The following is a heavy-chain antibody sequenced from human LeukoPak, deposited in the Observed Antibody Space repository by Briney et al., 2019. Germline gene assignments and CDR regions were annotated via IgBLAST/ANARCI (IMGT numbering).Heavy chain of an antibody. J-gene: IGHJ3*02. CDR1: GGSFSGYY. CDR2: INHSGST. CDR3: ARASYYDFWSGYYTSRAFDI. V-gene: IGHV4-34*01. Sequence: SETLSLTCAVYGGSFSGYYWSWIRQPPGKGLEWIGEINHSGSTNYNPSLKSRVTISVDTSKNQFSLKLSSVTGADTAVYYCARASYYDFWSGYYTSRAFDIWGQGTMVTVSS. D-gene: IGHD3-3*01.